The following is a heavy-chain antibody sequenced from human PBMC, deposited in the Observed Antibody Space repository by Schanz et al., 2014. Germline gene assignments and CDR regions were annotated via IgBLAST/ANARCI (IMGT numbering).Heavy chain of an antibody. Sequence: EVQLVESGGGLVQPGGSLRLSCAASGFSFSSYSLNWVRQAPGKGLEWVSYISTTGSTIYYAESVKGRFTISRDNAKNSLYLQMNGLRAEDTAVYYCARVALPGYSSPRDAFDIWGQGTMVTVSS. V-gene: IGHV3-48*04. CDR2: ISTTGSTI. D-gene: IGHD5-18*01. CDR3: ARVALPGYSSPRDAFDI. J-gene: IGHJ3*02. CDR1: GFSFSSYS.